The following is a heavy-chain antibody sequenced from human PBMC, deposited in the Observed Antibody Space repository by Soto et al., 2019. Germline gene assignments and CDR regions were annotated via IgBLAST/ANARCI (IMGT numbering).Heavy chain of an antibody. V-gene: IGHV3-23*01. Sequence: EVQLLVSGGGLVQPGGSLRLSCAASGFTFSSYAMTWVRQAPWKGLEWVSAISGSGGRTYYADSVKGRFTISRDHFMNTLYLQMNSLRAEDTALYYCAKGLGGGNPEYYWYFDLWGRGTLVTVSS. J-gene: IGHJ2*01. CDR1: GFTFSSYA. D-gene: IGHD2-15*01. CDR2: ISGSGGRT. CDR3: AKGLGGGNPEYYWYFDL.